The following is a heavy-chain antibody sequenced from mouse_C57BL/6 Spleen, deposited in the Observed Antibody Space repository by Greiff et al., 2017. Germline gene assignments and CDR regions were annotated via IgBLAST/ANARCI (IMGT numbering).Heavy chain of an antibody. V-gene: IGHV1-55*01. CDR1: GYTFTSYW. D-gene: IGHD2-1*01. J-gene: IGHJ2*01. CDR2: IYPGSGST. Sequence: QVQLQQPGAELVKPGASVKMSCKASGYTFTSYWITWVKQRPGQGLEWIGDIYPGSGSTNYNEKFKSKATLTVDTSSRTAYMQLSSLTSEDSAVYYCARRGQDLLWNKNWGQGTTLTVSS. CDR3: ARRGQDLLWNKN.